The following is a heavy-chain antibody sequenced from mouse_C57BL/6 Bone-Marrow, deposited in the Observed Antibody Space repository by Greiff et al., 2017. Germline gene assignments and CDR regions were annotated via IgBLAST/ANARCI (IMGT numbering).Heavy chain of an antibody. V-gene: IGHV1-63*01. CDR2: IYPGGGYT. CDR3: ARWYYGSSYDYAMDY. D-gene: IGHD1-1*01. Sequence: VQLQQSGAELVRPGTSVKMSCKASGYTFTNYWIGWAKQRPGHGLEWIGDIYPGGGYTNYNEQFKGKATLTADKSSSTAYMQFSSLTSEDSAIYYCARWYYGSSYDYAMDYWGQGTSVTVSS. J-gene: IGHJ4*01. CDR1: GYTFTNYW.